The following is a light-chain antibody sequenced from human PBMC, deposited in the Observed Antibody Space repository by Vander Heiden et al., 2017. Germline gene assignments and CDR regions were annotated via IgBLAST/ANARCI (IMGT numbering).Light chain of an antibody. J-gene: IGLJ3*02. CDR1: SSDIGLYNY. CDR3: SSYTSSNSWV. V-gene: IGLV2-14*01. CDR2: EVT. Sequence: QSALTPPASVSGSPGQSITISCTGTSSDIGLYNYVSWYQQHPGKVPKLMIYEVTNRPSGVTNRFSGSKSGNTASLTISGLQAEDEADYFCSSYTSSNSWVFGGGTKLTVL.